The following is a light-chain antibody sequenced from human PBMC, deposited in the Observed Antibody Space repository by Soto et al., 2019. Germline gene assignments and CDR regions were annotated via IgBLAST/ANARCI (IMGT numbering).Light chain of an antibody. CDR1: QSVSSY. CDR2: DAS. Sequence: EIVLTQSPATLSLSPGERATLSCRASQSVSSYLAWYQQKPGQAPRLLIYDASNRATGIPARFSGSGSGTDFTLTISRLEPEDFAVYYCQQRSHWPPLRTFGQGTKLEIK. V-gene: IGKV3-11*01. CDR3: QQRSHWPPLRT. J-gene: IGKJ2*01.